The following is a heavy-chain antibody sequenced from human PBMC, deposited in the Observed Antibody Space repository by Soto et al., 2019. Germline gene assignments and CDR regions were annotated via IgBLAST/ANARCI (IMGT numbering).Heavy chain of an antibody. Sequence: GGSLRLSCAASGFTFSSYAMSWVRQAPGKGLEWVSAISGSGGSTYYADSVKGRFTISRDNSKNTLYLQMNSLRAEDTAVYYCAKELRYCSGGSCYSGRRYFDYWGQGTLVTVSS. V-gene: IGHV3-23*01. CDR1: GFTFSSYA. CDR2: ISGSGGST. CDR3: AKELRYCSGGSCYSGRRYFDY. J-gene: IGHJ4*02. D-gene: IGHD2-15*01.